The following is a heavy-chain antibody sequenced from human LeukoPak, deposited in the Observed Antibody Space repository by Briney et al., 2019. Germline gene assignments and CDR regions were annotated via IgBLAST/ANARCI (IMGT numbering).Heavy chain of an antibody. CDR2: IYKTSINI. D-gene: IGHD7-27*01. Sequence: GGSLRLSCAASGFIFTDYSINWVRQAPGKGVEWISYIYKTSINIYYADSVKGRFTISRDNAKNSLYLQMNSLRAEDTAVYYCARESYWGSSAKGFDYWGQGTLVTVSS. J-gene: IGHJ4*02. V-gene: IGHV3-48*01. CDR1: GFIFTDYS. CDR3: ARESYWGSSAKGFDY.